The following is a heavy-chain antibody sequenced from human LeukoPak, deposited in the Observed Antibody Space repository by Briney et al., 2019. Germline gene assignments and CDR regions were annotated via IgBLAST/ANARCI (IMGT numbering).Heavy chain of an antibody. Sequence: SETLSLTCTVSGGSISSYYWSWIRQPAGKGLEWIGRIYSSGSTNYNPSLKNRATMSVDTSKNQFSLKLSSVTAADTAVYYCARVSVSGTYDYWGQGTLVTVSS. CDR3: ARVSVSGTYDY. J-gene: IGHJ4*02. V-gene: IGHV4-4*07. D-gene: IGHD5/OR15-5a*01. CDR2: IYSSGST. CDR1: GGSISSYY.